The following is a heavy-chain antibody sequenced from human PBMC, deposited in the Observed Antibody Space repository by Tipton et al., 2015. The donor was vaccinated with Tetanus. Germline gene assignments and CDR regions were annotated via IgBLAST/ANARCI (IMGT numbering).Heavy chain of an antibody. CDR1: GASISSGGYY. D-gene: IGHD3-16*02. Sequence: TLSLTCSVSGASISSGGYYRSWVRQHPEKGLEWIGYVYYSGSNSYYNPSLKSRVTVSLDTSKNQFFLKLRSVTAADTAVYFCARDRGRESYGFGGYFDYWGQGRLVTVSS. V-gene: IGHV4-31*03. J-gene: IGHJ4*02. CDR3: ARDRGRESYGFGGYFDY. CDR2: VYYSGSNS.